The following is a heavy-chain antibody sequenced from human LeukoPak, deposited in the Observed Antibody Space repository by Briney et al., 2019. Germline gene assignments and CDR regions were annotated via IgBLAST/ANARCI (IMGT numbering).Heavy chain of an antibody. D-gene: IGHD6-19*01. CDR3: ARDRAGIAVAGIDY. Sequence: GGSLRLSCAASGFTFSSYGMSWVRQAPGKGLEWVSAISGSGGSTYYADSVKGRFTISRDNSKNTLYLQMNSLRAEDTAVYYCARDRAGIAVAGIDYWGQGTLVTVSS. J-gene: IGHJ4*02. CDR1: GFTFSSYG. CDR2: ISGSGGST. V-gene: IGHV3-23*01.